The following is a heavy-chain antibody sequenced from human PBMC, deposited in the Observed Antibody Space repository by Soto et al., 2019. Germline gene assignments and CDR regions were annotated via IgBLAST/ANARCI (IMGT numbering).Heavy chain of an antibody. D-gene: IGHD3-10*01. Sequence: PSETLSLTCAVSGGSISSSNWWSWVRQPPGKGLEWIGEIYHSGSTNYNPPLKSRVTISVDKSKNQFSLKLSSVTAADTAVYYCASLVHRRPDYYGSGSSPSKGAYYFAYWSQGTLVTVSS. CDR3: ASLVHRRPDYYGSGSSPSKGAYYFAY. CDR2: IYHSGST. J-gene: IGHJ4*02. V-gene: IGHV4-4*02. CDR1: GGSISSSNW.